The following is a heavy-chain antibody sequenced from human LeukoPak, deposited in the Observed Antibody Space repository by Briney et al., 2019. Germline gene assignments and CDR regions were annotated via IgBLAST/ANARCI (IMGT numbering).Heavy chain of an antibody. D-gene: IGHD1-14*01. V-gene: IGHV3-53*01. CDR1: GFTVITND. CDR3: ARGVEPLAANTLAY. CDR2: LYSDGNT. Sequence: PGGSLRLSCAASGFTVITNDMTWVRQAPGKGLEWVSVLYSDGNTKYADSVQGRFTISRDNSKNTLYLEMNSLSPDDTAVYYCARGVEPLAANTLAYWGQGTWSPSPQ. J-gene: IGHJ4*02.